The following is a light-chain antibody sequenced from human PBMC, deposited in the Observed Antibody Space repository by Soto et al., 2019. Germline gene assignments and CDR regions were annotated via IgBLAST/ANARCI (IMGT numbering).Light chain of an antibody. V-gene: IGKV3-20*01. Sequence: EIVLTQSPGTLSLSPGERATLSCRASQSVSSNLAWYQQKPGQAPRLLISGASSRATGIPDRFSGSGSGTDFTLTINSLQPDDFATYYCQQYSVYWTFGQGTKVDIK. CDR3: QQYSVYWT. J-gene: IGKJ1*01. CDR1: QSVSSN. CDR2: GAS.